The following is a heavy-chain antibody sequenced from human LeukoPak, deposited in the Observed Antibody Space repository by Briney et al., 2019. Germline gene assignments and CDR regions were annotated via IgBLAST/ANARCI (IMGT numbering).Heavy chain of an antibody. CDR1: GGSISSYF. CDR3: ARGLYGSGTYQYDY. CDR2: IYYTGST. D-gene: IGHD3-10*01. Sequence: SETLSLTCTVSGGSISSYFWSWIRQPPGKGLEWIGYIYYTGSTNYNPSLKSRVTISVDTSKNQFSLKLSSVTAADTAVYYCARGLYGSGTYQYDYWGRGTLVTVSS. V-gene: IGHV4-59*01. J-gene: IGHJ4*02.